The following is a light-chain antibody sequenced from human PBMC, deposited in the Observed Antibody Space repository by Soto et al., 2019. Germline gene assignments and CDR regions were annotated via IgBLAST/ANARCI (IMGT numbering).Light chain of an antibody. J-gene: IGKJ5*01. Sequence: DIQLTQSPSFLSPSIGESVTITCRASQVISTSLALYQVKPGKAPKLLIYAASTLESGVPSRFSATVSGTEFSLTITSLQPGDFATYYCQQLFDSPITFGQGTRLEI. CDR3: QQLFDSPIT. CDR1: QVISTS. V-gene: IGKV1-9*01. CDR2: AAS.